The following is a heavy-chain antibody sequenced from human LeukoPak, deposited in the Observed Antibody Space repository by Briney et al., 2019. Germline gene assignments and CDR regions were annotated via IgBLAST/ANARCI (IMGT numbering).Heavy chain of an antibody. CDR3: ARAQGRLYYYYYMDV. J-gene: IGHJ6*03. V-gene: IGHV3-7*01. Sequence: GGSLRLSCAASGFSFSIYWMSWVRQAPGKGLEWVANIKEDESEKYYVDSVKGRLTISRDNAKNSLYLQMNSLRAEDTAVYYCARAQGRLYYYYYMDVWGKGTTVTVSS. CDR1: GFSFSIYW. D-gene: IGHD3-22*01. CDR2: IKEDESEK.